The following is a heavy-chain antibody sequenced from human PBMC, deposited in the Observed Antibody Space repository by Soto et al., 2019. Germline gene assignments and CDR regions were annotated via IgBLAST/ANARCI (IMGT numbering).Heavy chain of an antibody. Sequence: GGSLRLSCAASGFTFSSYSMNWVRQAPGKGLEWVSYISSSSTIYYADSVKGRFTISRDNAKNSLYLQMNSLRAEDTAVYYCARDYQLLYYYYYMDVWGKGTTVTVSS. D-gene: IGHD2-2*01. CDR2: ISSSSTI. CDR3: ARDYQLLYYYYYMDV. CDR1: GFTFSSYS. V-gene: IGHV3-48*04. J-gene: IGHJ6*03.